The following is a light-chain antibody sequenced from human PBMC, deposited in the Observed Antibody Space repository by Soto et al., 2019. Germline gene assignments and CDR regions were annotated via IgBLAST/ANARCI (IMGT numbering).Light chain of an antibody. CDR1: QRVSSY. J-gene: IGKJ3*01. V-gene: IGKV3-20*01. Sequence: EIVLTQSPGTLSLSPGERATLSCRASQRVSSYLAWYQQRPGQAPRLLIYGASSRATGIPDRFSGSGSGTEFTLTISRLEPEDFAVYYCQQYVSSLLTFGPGTKVDIK. CDR3: QQYVSSLLT. CDR2: GAS.